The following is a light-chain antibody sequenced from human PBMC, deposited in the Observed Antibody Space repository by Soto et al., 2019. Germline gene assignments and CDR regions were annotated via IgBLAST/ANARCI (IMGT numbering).Light chain of an antibody. V-gene: IGKV3-15*01. Sequence: EIVMTQSPATLSVSPGERVTLSCRASQSVSSNLAWYQQKPGQAPRLLIYGASTRATGIPDRFSGSGSGTELTLTISSLQSEDFALYYCQQYNNWPRAFGGGTQVEIK. CDR2: GAS. CDR1: QSVSSN. CDR3: QQYNNWPRA. J-gene: IGKJ4*01.